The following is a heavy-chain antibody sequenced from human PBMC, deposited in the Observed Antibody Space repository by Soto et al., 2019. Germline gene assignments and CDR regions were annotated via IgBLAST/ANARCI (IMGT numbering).Heavy chain of an antibody. Sequence: SETLSLTCTVPCGSISSSRNYWGWIRQPPGKGLEWIASIYYSGSTYYNPSLKSRDTISVDTSKTQLFLKLSSVTASDTAVDYCATGGGIAVADVWGQGTLVTVSS. J-gene: IGHJ4*02. CDR2: IYYSGST. CDR3: ATGGGIAVADV. CDR1: CGSISSSRNY. D-gene: IGHD6-19*01. V-gene: IGHV4-39*01.